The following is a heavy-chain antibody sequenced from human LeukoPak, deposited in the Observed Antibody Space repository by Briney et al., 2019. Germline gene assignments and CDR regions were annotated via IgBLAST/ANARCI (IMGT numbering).Heavy chain of an antibody. CDR1: GFTFSSYA. CDR3: AKDQFAIDSTPVWYFDL. J-gene: IGHJ2*01. Sequence: GGSLRLSCAASGFTFSSYAMSWVRQAPGKGLEWVSAISGSGGSTYYADSVKGRFTISRDNSKNTLYLQMNSLRAEDTAVYYCAKDQFAIDSTPVWYFDLWGRGTLVTASS. V-gene: IGHV3-23*01. D-gene: IGHD3-22*01. CDR2: ISGSGGST.